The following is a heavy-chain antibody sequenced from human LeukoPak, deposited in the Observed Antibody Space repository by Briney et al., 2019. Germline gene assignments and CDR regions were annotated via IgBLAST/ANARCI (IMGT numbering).Heavy chain of an antibody. D-gene: IGHD3-22*01. CDR2: ISSSGSTI. CDR3: ARGRYYYDSSGYYAAYFDY. Sequence: PGGSPRLSCAASGFTFSSYEMNWVRQAPGKGLEWVSYISSSGSTIYYADSVKGRFTISRDNAKNSLYLQMNSLRAEDTAVYYCARGRYYYDSSGYYAAYFDYWGQGTLVTVSS. J-gene: IGHJ4*02. V-gene: IGHV3-48*03. CDR1: GFTFSSYE.